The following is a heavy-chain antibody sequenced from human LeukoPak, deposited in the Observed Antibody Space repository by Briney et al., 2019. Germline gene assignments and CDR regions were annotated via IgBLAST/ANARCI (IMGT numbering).Heavy chain of an antibody. J-gene: IGHJ6*02. D-gene: IGHD6-19*01. CDR3: ARRIAVAGDGAYYGMDV. Sequence: GESLKISCKASGYSLTSYWIGWVRQMPGKGLEWMGIIYPGDSDTRYSPSFQGQVTISADKSINTAYLQWSSLRASDTAMYYCARRIAVAGDGAYYGMDVWGQGTTVTVSS. V-gene: IGHV5-51*01. CDR2: IYPGDSDT. CDR1: GYSLTSYW.